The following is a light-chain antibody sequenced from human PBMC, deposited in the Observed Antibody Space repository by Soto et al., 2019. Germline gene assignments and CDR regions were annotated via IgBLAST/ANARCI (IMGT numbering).Light chain of an antibody. Sequence: EIVLTQSPVTLSLSPGERATLSCRASQSVSSSYLAWYHQKPGQAPRLLIYGASSRATGIPDRFSGSGSGTDFTLTISRLEPEDFSVYYCQQYGSSPPITFGQGTRLEIK. CDR1: QSVSSSY. J-gene: IGKJ5*01. CDR2: GAS. V-gene: IGKV3-20*01. CDR3: QQYGSSPPIT.